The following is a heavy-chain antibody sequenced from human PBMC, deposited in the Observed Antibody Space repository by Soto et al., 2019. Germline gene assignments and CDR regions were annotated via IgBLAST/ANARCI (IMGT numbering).Heavy chain of an antibody. V-gene: IGHV1-8*01. CDR2: MNPNSGNT. J-gene: IGHJ4*02. CDR1: GYTFTSYD. CDR3: ARARRYCSGGSCYFRFDY. D-gene: IGHD2-15*01. Sequence: EASVKVSCKASGYTFTSYDINWVRQATGQGLEWMGWMNPNSGNTGYAQKFQGRVTMTRNTSISTAYMELSSLRSEDTAVYYCARARRYCSGGSCYFRFDYWGQGTPVTVSS.